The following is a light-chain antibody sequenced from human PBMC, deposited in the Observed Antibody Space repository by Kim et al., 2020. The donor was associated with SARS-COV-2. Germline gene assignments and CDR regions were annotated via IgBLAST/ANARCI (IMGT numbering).Light chain of an antibody. Sequence: VSPGERVTLTCRARQNISSNLAWYQQKRGQAPRLLIYGESTSATGLPARFSGSGSGTEFTLSSTSLQSEDFAVYYCQQYNNWPQTFGQGTKVDIK. V-gene: IGKV3-15*01. CDR2: GES. CDR3: QQYNNWPQT. CDR1: QNISSN. J-gene: IGKJ1*01.